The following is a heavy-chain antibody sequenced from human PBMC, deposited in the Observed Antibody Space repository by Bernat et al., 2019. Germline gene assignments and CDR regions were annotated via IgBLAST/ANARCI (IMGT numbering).Heavy chain of an antibody. J-gene: IGHJ6*02. D-gene: IGHD3-10*01. V-gene: IGHV3-43*02. CDR2: FSGDGGST. CDR1: GFTFDDYA. CDR3: AKDLCITILRGLRSCYYGMDV. Sequence: EVHLVESGGGVVQPGGSLRLSCAASGFTFDDYAMHWVRQAPGKGLEWVSLFSGDGGSTYYADSVKGRFTVSRDNSKNSLYLQMNSLRTEDTALYYCAKDLCITILRGLRSCYYGMDVWGQGTPVTVSS.